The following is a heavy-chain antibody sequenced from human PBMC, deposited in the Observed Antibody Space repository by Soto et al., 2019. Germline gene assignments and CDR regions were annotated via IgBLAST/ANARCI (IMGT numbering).Heavy chain of an antibody. D-gene: IGHD6-19*01. J-gene: IGHJ4*02. CDR3: AREYNSGSSLDY. CDR1: GYTFSNYG. CDR2: ISGYNGNT. V-gene: IGHV1-18*01. Sequence: APGKVSCKASGYTFSNYGVSWGRQAPGQGLQWMGWISGYNGNTNYAQNLQGRVTMTTDKSTSTAYMELRSLRPDDTAMYYCAREYNSGSSLDYWGQGTQVTVSS.